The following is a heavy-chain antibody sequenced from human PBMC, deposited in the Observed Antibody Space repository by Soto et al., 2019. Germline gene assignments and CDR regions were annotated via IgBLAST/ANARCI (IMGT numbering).Heavy chain of an antibody. D-gene: IGHD3-9*01. CDR3: ARGHDILTGWKFNF. CDR2: ISAYNGNI. J-gene: IGHJ4*02. Sequence: QVRLVQSGAEVKKPGASVKVSCKTYGYDFTNYGINWVRQAPGQGLEWMGWISAYNGNIVYAQNFRGRATLTTDTSTGSAYTELRSLRSDDTAVYYCARGHDILTGWKFNFWGQGTLVTVSS. V-gene: IGHV1-18*01. CDR1: GYDFTNYG.